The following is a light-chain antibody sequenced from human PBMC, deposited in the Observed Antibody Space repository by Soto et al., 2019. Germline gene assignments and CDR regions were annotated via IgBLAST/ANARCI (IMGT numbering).Light chain of an antibody. CDR3: QQRSNWLIS. V-gene: IGKV3-11*01. J-gene: IGKJ3*01. CDR1: QSVSGY. CDR2: DGS. Sequence: EIVLTQSPATLSLSPGERATLSCRASQSVSGYLAWYQQKPGQAPRLLIYDGSQRAAGIPSRFSGSGSGTDFTLTISGLEPEDFAVYYCQQRSNWLISFGPGTKVDIK.